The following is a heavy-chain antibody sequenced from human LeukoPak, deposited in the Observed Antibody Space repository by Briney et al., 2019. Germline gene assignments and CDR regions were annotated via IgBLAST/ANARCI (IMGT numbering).Heavy chain of an antibody. CDR1: GGSISSYY. Sequence: LSLTCTVSGGSISSYYWSWIRQPPGKGLEWVAYIQYDGSNEQYADSVKGRFTISRDNAKNSLYLQMNSLRAEDTAVYYCARARFETTVTTLVRKMDYYYYNMDVWGKGTTVTVSS. V-gene: IGHV3-30*04. CDR3: ARARFETTVTTLVRKMDYYYYNMDV. CDR2: IQYDGSNE. J-gene: IGHJ6*03. D-gene: IGHD4-17*01.